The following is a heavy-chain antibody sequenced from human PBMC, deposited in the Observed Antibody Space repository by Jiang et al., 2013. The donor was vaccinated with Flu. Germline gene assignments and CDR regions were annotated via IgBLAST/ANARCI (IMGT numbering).Heavy chain of an antibody. D-gene: IGHD3-3*01. CDR2: VDYSEST. CDR3: ARLVRGDLWAAAIDS. Sequence: LLKPSETLSLTCTVSGGSVTSSTYYWGWIRQPPGKGLEWMGSVDYSESTYFNPSLKSRVTISVDTSKNHFSLRLSSVTASDTAVYYCARLVRGDLWAAAIDSWGQGTL. CDR1: GGSVTSSTYY. J-gene: IGHJ4*02. V-gene: IGHV4-39*02.